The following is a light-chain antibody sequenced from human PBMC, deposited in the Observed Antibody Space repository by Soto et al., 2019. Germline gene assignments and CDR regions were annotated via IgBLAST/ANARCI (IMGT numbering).Light chain of an antibody. CDR3: SSYTISSTLV. CDR2: DVS. CDR1: SSDVGGYNY. V-gene: IGLV2-14*01. Sequence: QSVLTQPASVSGSPGQSITISCTGTSSDVGGYNYVSWYQQHPGKAPKLMIYDVSNRPSGFSNRFSGSKSGNTASLTISGLQAEDEADYYCSSYTISSTLVFGTGTKLTVL. J-gene: IGLJ1*01.